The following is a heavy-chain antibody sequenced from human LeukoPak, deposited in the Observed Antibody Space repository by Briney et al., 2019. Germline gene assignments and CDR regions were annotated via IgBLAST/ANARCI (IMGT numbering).Heavy chain of an antibody. J-gene: IGHJ3*02. D-gene: IGHD3-10*01. V-gene: IGHV4-34*01. CDR3: AKSNGYGLVDI. CDR2: VNESGGT. Sequence: SETLSLTCAVYIDSFSNYHWNWTRQTPAKGMEWIGEVNESGGTNISPSLRSRVILSLDTSRNQFSLKLNSVTAADTAVYYCAKSNGYGLVDIWGQGTMVTVSS. CDR1: IDSFSNYH.